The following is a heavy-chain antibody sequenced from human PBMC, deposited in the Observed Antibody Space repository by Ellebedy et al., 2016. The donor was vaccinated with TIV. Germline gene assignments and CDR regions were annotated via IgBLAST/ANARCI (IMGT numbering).Heavy chain of an antibody. V-gene: IGHV1-18*01. CDR3: ARSRLGGGHWYFDF. CDR2: IAVYNGHT. CDR1: GYTFTRYG. J-gene: IGHJ2*01. D-gene: IGHD3-10*01. Sequence: ASVKVSXXVSGYTFTRYGTSWVRQAPGQGLEWMGWIAVYNGHTKYAQKFQDRDVMTTETATSTVYMELRSLRSDDTAVYYCARSRLGGGHWYFDFWGRGTLVTVSS.